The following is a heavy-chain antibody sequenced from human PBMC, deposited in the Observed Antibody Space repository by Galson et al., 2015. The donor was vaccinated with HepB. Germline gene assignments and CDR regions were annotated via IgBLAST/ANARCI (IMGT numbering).Heavy chain of an antibody. D-gene: IGHD5-12*01. CDR2: IIPMLGIA. V-gene: IGHV1-69*04. CDR1: GVTFSSDA. Sequence: SVKVSCKASGVTFSSDAINWVRQAPGQGLEWMGRIIPMLGIANYAQKVQGRVTITADKSTSTAHLELSSLRSEDTAVYYCASYIGGYDSSSRYGMDVWGQGTTVIVSS. CDR3: ASYIGGYDSSSRYGMDV. J-gene: IGHJ6*02.